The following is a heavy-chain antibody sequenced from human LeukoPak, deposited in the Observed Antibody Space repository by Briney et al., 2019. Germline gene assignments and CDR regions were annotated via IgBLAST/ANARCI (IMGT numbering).Heavy chain of an antibody. D-gene: IGHD1-26*01. V-gene: IGHV4-59*08. CDR2: SHVSGNT. CDR1: GDSIDSYY. CDR3: ARHRRHLWDGDSHDYAFEL. J-gene: IGHJ3*01. Sequence: PSETLSLTCSVSGDSIDSYYWSWIRQPPGKGLDWIGFSHVSGNTRYSPSLRGRATVSVDTSKNQVSLKLASVTAADSAVYFCARHRRHLWDGDSHDYAFELWGQGTLVTVSS.